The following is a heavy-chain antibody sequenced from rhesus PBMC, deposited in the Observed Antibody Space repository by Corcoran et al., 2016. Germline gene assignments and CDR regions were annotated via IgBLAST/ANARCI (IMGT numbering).Heavy chain of an antibody. V-gene: IGHV5S1*01. J-gene: IGHJ5-1*01. Sequence: EVQLVQSGAEVKSPGESLRLSCKTSVYSFTSSWISCVRQMPGKGLWWRESIYPGDSDTRYNPTFQGHVTISADKSISTTDLQWSSLKASDTATYYCAKDRTSLTNRFDVWGPGVLVTVSS. CDR3: AKDRTSLTNRFDV. CDR2: IYPGDSDT. D-gene: IGHD4-11*01. CDR1: VYSFTSSW.